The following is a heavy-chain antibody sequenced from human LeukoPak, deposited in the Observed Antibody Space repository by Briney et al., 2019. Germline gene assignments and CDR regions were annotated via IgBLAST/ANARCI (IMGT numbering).Heavy chain of an antibody. CDR1: GCTFSSNA. CDR2: IIPIFGTA. J-gene: IGHJ6*02. D-gene: IGHD3-10*01. V-gene: IGHV1-69*13. Sequence: SVKVSCKASGCTFSSNAISWMRQAPGQGLEWMGWIIPIFGTANYAQKFQGRVTITADESTSTAYMELSSLRSEDAAVYYCAREARPQTDSLVWFGELANYGMDVWGQGTTVTVSS. CDR3: AREARPQTDSLVWFGELANYGMDV.